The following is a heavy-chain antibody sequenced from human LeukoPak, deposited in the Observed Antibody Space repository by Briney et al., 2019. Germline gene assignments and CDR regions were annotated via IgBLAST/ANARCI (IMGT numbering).Heavy chain of an antibody. CDR1: GFTFSSFW. V-gene: IGHV3-7*01. CDR3: ATAPAAADSF. CDR2: INRDGSAK. J-gene: IGHJ4*02. D-gene: IGHD6-13*01. Sequence: PGGSLRLSCAASGFTFSSFWVTWVRQAPGKGLEWVANINRDGSAKTYVDSVKGRFIISRDNAKNSVYLRMSGLRAEDTAVYYCATAPAAADSFWGQGTLVAVSS.